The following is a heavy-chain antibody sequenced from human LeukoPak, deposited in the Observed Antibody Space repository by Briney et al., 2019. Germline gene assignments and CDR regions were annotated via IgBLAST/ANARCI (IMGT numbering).Heavy chain of an antibody. D-gene: IGHD2/OR15-2a*01. V-gene: IGHV3-48*01. CDR1: GFSFSSYS. CDR2: ISGSGNAK. J-gene: IGHJ4*02. Sequence: GGSLRLSCAASGFSFSSYSMNWVRQAPGKGLEWVSYISGSGNAKHYTDSVKGRFTISRDDAKNALYLQMNSLRVEDTAVYFCTRDYVYAFDYWGQGTLVTVSS. CDR3: TRDYVYAFDY.